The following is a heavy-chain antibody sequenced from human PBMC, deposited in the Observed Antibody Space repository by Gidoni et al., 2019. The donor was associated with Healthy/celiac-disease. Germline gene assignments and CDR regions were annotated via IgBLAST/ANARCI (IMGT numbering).Heavy chain of an antibody. CDR3: ARVESNYVVPFDY. CDR2: INPSGGST. V-gene: IGHV1-46*01. J-gene: IGHJ4*02. Sequence: QVQLVQSGAEVKKPGASVQVSCKASGYTFTSYYMHWVRQATGQGLEWMGIINPSGGSTSYAQKFQGRVTMTRDTSTSTVYMELRSLRSEDTAVYYCARVESNYVVPFDYWGQGTLVTVSS. CDR1: GYTFTSYY. D-gene: IGHD4-4*01.